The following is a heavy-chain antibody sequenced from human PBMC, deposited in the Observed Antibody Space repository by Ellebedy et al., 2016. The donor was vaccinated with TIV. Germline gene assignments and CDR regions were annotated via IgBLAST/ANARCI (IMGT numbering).Heavy chain of an antibody. J-gene: IGHJ4*02. CDR2: ISSSGSYI. Sequence: GESLKISCAASGFTLSSYTMNWVRQAPGKGLEWVSYISSSGSYIYYADSVKGRFTISRDNAKNSLYLQMNSLRAEDTAVYYCATEGYTSGYWGQGTQVTVSS. V-gene: IGHV3-21*01. CDR1: GFTLSSYT. CDR3: ATEGYTSGY. D-gene: IGHD5-12*01.